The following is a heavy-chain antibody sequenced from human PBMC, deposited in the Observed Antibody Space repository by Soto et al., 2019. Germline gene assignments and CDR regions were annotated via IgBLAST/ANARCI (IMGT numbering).Heavy chain of an antibody. D-gene: IGHD4-4*01. Sequence: EVQLLESGGGLVQRGGSLRLSCAASGFPFSSYVMSWVRQAPGTGLEWVSGISGGGSNKFYADSVKGRFTISRDNSKNTLLLQMNSLGAEDTAVYYCAKDSNKYSSSLRGRYFDYWGQGIGVTVSS. V-gene: IGHV3-23*01. CDR1: GFPFSSYV. CDR3: AKDSNKYSSSLRGRYFDY. J-gene: IGHJ4*02. CDR2: ISGGGSNK.